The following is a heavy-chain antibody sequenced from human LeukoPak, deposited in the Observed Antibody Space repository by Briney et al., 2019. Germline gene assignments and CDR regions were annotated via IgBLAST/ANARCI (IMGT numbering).Heavy chain of an antibody. V-gene: IGHV1-69*01. CDR1: GGTFSSYA. Sequence: SVKVSCKASGGTFSSYAISWVRQAPAQGLEWMGGIIPIFGTANYAQKFQGRVTITADASTSTAYMELSSLRSEDTAVYYCATLLTDSGSYYYYYMDVWGKGTTVTVSS. D-gene: IGHD1-26*01. CDR2: IIPIFGTA. CDR3: ATLLTDSGSYYYYYMDV. J-gene: IGHJ6*03.